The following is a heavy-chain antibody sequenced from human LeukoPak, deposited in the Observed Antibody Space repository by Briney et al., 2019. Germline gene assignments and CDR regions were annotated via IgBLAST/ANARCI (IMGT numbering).Heavy chain of an antibody. D-gene: IGHD3-22*01. CDR3: ARSHYYDSSGYYLDY. Sequence: PSETLSLTCTVSGGSISSYYWSWIRQPPGKGLEWIGYIYYSGSTNYNPSLKSRVTISVDTSKNQFSLKLSSVTAADTAVYYCARSHYYDSSGYYLDYWGQGTLVTVSS. V-gene: IGHV4-59*08. CDR2: IYYSGST. J-gene: IGHJ4*02. CDR1: GGSISSYY.